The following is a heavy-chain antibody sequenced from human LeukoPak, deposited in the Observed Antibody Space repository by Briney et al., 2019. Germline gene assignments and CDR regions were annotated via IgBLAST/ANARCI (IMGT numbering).Heavy chain of an antibody. CDR2: INHSGST. V-gene: IGHV4-34*01. CDR1: GGSFSGYY. D-gene: IGHD1-1*01. J-gene: IGHJ4*02. Sequence: TSETLSLTCAVYGGSFSGYYWSWIRQPPGKGLEWIGEINHSGSTNYNPSLKSRVSISLDTSNNRFSLNWNSGTAADTAVYYCARASTGTTRLCDYWGQGTLVTVSS. CDR3: ARASTGTTRLCDY.